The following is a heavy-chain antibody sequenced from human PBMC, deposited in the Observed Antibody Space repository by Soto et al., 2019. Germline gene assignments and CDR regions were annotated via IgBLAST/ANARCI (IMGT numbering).Heavy chain of an antibody. J-gene: IGHJ5*02. Sequence: SETLSLTCTVSGGSISSSSYYWGWIRQPPGKGLEWIGSIYYSGSTYYNPSLKSRVTISVDTSKNQFSLKLSSVTAADTAVYYCASASYDFWSGSPLNWFDPWGQGTLVTVSS. D-gene: IGHD3-3*01. V-gene: IGHV4-39*01. CDR1: GGSISSSSYY. CDR3: ASASYDFWSGSPLNWFDP. CDR2: IYYSGST.